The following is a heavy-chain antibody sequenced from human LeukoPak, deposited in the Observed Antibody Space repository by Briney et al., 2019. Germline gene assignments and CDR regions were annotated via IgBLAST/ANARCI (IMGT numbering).Heavy chain of an antibody. D-gene: IGHD2-15*01. J-gene: IGHJ5*02. CDR2: IIPIFGTA. CDR3: ARTPFVVTVAYNWFDP. V-gene: IGHV1-69*13. Sequence: SVKVSCRASGGTLSSYAISWVRQAPGQGLEWMGGIIPIFGTANYAQKFQGRVTITADESTSTAYMELSSLRSEDTAVYYCARTPFVVTVAYNWFDPWGQGTLVTVSS. CDR1: GGTLSSYA.